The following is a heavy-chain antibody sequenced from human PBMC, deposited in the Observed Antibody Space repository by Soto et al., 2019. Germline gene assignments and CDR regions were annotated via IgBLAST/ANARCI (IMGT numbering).Heavy chain of an antibody. CDR2: IIPIFGTA. CDR1: GGTFSSYA. D-gene: IGHD3-22*01. CDR3: ARDQLDSSGYYGHWVRFDP. J-gene: IGHJ5*02. Sequence: QVQLVQSGAEVKKPGSSVKVSCKASGGTFSSYAISWVRQAPGQGLEWMGGIIPIFGTANYAQKFQGRVTITADESTSTAYMELSSLRSEDTAVYYCARDQLDSSGYYGHWVRFDPWGQGTLVTVSS. V-gene: IGHV1-69*01.